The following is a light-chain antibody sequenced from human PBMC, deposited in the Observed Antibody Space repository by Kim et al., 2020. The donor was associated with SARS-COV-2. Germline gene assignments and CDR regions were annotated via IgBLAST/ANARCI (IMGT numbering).Light chain of an antibody. CDR2: GAS. J-gene: IGKJ2*01. Sequence: VSPGERATLSCRARQSVSSNLAWYQQKPGQAPRLLIYGASTRATGLPARFSGSGSGTEFTLTISSLQSEDFAVYYCQQYNNWPMYSFGQGTKLEI. V-gene: IGKV3-15*01. CDR3: QQYNNWPMYS. CDR1: QSVSSN.